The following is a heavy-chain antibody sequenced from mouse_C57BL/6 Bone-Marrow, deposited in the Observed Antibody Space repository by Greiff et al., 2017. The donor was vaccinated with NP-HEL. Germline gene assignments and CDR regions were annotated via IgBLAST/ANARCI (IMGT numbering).Heavy chain of an antibody. CDR1: GYTFTSYW. D-gene: IGHD2-4*01. Sequence: QVQLQQPGAELVKPGASVKLSCKASGYTFTSYWMHWVKQRPGQGLEWIGLIHPRSGGTNYNGKFKSKATLTVDKSSSTAYMQLSSLTSEDSAVSYYARGGLRRWVAYWGQGTVVTVSA. CDR3: ARGGLRRWVAY. J-gene: IGHJ3*01. CDR2: IHPRSGGT. V-gene: IGHV1-64*01.